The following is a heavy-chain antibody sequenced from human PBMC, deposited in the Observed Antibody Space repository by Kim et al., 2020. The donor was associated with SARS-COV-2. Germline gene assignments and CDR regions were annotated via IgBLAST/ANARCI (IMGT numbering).Heavy chain of an antibody. D-gene: IGHD6-13*01. J-gene: IGHJ6*02. V-gene: IGHV4-4*07. CDR2: IYISGST. Sequence: SETLSLTCTVSGGSISSYNWSWIRQPAGKGLEWIGRIYISGSTNYNPSLKSRGTMSVDTSKNKFSLTLSSVTAADTDVYYCARAEGSIAAAVYYYGMDVWGPGTTVTLS. CDR1: GGSISSYN. CDR3: ARAEGSIAAAVYYYGMDV.